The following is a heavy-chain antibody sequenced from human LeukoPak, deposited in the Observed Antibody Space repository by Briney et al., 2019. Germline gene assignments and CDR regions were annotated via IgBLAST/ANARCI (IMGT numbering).Heavy chain of an antibody. CDR2: ISYDGSNK. V-gene: IGHV3-30*18. CDR3: AKTPYSEPHIDY. D-gene: IGHD6-13*01. CDR1: GFTFSSYG. Sequence: GGSLRLSRAASGFTFSSYGMHWVRQAPGKGLEWVAVISYDGSNKYYADSVKGRFTISRDNSKNTLYLQMNSLRAEDTAVYYCAKTPYSEPHIDYWGQGTLVTVSS. J-gene: IGHJ4*02.